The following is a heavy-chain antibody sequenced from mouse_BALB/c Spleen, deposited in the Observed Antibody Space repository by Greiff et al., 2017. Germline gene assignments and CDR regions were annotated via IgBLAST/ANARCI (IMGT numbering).Heavy chain of an antibody. V-gene: IGHV1-7*01. CDR3: ASSSSLYAMDY. D-gene: IGHD1-1*01. CDR2: INPSTGYT. CDR1: GYTFTSYW. Sequence: QMQLKQSGAELAKPGASVKMSCKASGYTFTSYWMHWVKQRPGQGLEWIGYINPSTGYTEYNQKFKDKATLTADKSSSTAYMQLSSLTSEDSAVYYCASSSSLYAMDYWGQGTSVTVSS. J-gene: IGHJ4*01.